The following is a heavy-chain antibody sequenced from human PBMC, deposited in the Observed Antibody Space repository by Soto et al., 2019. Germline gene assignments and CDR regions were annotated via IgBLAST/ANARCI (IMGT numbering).Heavy chain of an antibody. CDR1: GGTFSSYT. CDR3: ARTSFLDYYDSSGHDY. J-gene: IGHJ4*02. D-gene: IGHD3-22*01. Sequence: QVQLVQSGAEVKKPGSSVKVSCKASGGTFSSYTISWVRQAPGQGLEWMGRIIPILGIANYAQKFQGRVTITADKSTSTAYMELSILRSEDTAVYYCARTSFLDYYDSSGHDYWGQGTLVTVSS. CDR2: IIPILGIA. V-gene: IGHV1-69*02.